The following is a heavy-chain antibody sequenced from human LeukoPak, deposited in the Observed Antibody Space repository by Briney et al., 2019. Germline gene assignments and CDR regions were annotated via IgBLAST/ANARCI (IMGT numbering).Heavy chain of an antibody. D-gene: IGHD6-13*01. Sequence: ASVKLSFKSSGYTFTSYGISWVRQAPGQGLEWMGWISAYNGNTNYAQKLQGRVTMTTDTSTSTAYMELRSLRSDDTAVYYCARAIAAAGAQYFQPWGQGTLVSASS. CDR3: ARAIAAAGAQYFQP. J-gene: IGHJ1*01. CDR2: ISAYNGNT. V-gene: IGHV1-18*01. CDR1: GYTFTSYG.